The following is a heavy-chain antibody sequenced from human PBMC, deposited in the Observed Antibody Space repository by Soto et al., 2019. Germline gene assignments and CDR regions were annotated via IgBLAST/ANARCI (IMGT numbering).Heavy chain of an antibody. J-gene: IGHJ3*02. CDR1: GGTFSSYT. V-gene: IGHV1-69*08. D-gene: IGHD2-2*01. CDR2: IIPILGIA. CDR3: ARDRCSSTSCPGRAFDI. Sequence: QVQLVQSGAEVKKPGSSVKVSCKASGGTFSSYTISWVRQAPGQGLEWMGRIIPILGIANYAQKFQGRVTITADKSTSTAYMELSSLRSEDTAVYYCARDRCSSTSCPGRAFDIWCQGTMVTVSS.